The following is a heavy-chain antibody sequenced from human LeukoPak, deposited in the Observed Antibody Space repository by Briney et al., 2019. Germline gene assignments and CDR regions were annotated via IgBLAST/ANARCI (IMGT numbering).Heavy chain of an antibody. CDR3: ARDRGYYDSSGSPGGLDY. CDR2: ISSRGSTI. J-gene: IGHJ4*02. CDR1: GFTFRSYE. Sequence: GGSLRLSCVSSGFTFRSYEMDWVRQAPGKGLEWVSYISSRGSTIYYTNYMTGRLTNSRDNAKNSLYLQMNSLRAEDTAVYYIARDRGYYDSSGSPGGLDYWGQGTLVTVSS. V-gene: IGHV3-48*03. D-gene: IGHD3-22*01.